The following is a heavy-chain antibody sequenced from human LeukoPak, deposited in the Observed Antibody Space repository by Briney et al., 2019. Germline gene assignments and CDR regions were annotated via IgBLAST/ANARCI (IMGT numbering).Heavy chain of an antibody. D-gene: IGHD3-3*01. CDR2: ISSSSSTI. Sequence: GGSLRLSCAASGFTFSSYSMNWVRQAPGKGLEWVSYISSSSSTIYYADSVKGRFTISRDNAKNSLYLQMNSLRAKDTAVYYCARPSLEDQDTLDYWGQGTLVTVSS. CDR1: GFTFSSYS. V-gene: IGHV3-48*04. CDR3: ARPSLEDQDTLDY. J-gene: IGHJ4*02.